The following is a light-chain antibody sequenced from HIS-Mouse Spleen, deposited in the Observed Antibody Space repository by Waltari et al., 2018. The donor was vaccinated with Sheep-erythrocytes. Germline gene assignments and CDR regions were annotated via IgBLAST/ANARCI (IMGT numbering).Light chain of an antibody. J-gene: IGLJ3*02. Sequence: QSALTQPRSVSGSPGQSVTISCTGTSSDVGGYNYVSWYQHHPGKAPKLMIYDVSKRPSGVPDRFSGSSSGTMATLTISGAQVEDDADYYCYSTDSSGNHWVFGGGTKLTVL. CDR1: SSDVGGYNY. CDR3: YSTDSSGNHWV. V-gene: IGLV2-11*01. CDR2: DVS.